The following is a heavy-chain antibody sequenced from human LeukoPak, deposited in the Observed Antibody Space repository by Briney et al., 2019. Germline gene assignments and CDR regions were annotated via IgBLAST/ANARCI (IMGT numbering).Heavy chain of an antibody. D-gene: IGHD6-13*01. Sequence: ASVKVSCKASGYTFTSYYMHWVRQAPGQGLEWMGIINPSGGSTSYAQKFQGRVTMTRDTSTSTVYMELSSLRSEDTAVYYCARDLVIAVAGTSSDDYWGQGTLVTVSS. CDR1: GYTFTSYY. V-gene: IGHV1-46*01. CDR2: INPSGGST. J-gene: IGHJ4*02. CDR3: ARDLVIAVAGTSSDDY.